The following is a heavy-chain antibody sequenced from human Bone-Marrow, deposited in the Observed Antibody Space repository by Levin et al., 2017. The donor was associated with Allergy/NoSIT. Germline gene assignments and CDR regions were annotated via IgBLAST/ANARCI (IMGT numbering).Heavy chain of an antibody. J-gene: IGHJ4*02. Sequence: NPSETLSLTCAISGDSVSSDITTWTWIRQSSSRGLEWLGRTFYRSKWYYDYSLSVESRITINPDTSKNQFSLHLSSVTPEDTAVYYCARERFISSGKYVLDYWGQGTLVTVSS. D-gene: IGHD1-26*01. CDR1: GDSVSSDITT. CDR3: ARERFISSGKYVLDY. CDR2: TFYRSKWYY. V-gene: IGHV6-1*01.